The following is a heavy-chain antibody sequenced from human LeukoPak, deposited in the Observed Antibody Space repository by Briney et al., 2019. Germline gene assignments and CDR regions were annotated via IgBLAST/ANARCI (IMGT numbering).Heavy chain of an antibody. CDR3: SRDPQEHEVVTDY. Sequence: PGGSLRLSCAGSGFTFSNSWMSWVRQAPGKGLEWVAKIKQDGSEKYYVDSVKGRFTISRDNAKKSLYLQMNSLRAEDTAVYYCSRDPQEHEVVTDYWGQGTLVTVSS. CDR1: GFTFSNSW. CDR2: IKQDGSEK. J-gene: IGHJ4*02. V-gene: IGHV3-7*01. D-gene: IGHD2-21*02.